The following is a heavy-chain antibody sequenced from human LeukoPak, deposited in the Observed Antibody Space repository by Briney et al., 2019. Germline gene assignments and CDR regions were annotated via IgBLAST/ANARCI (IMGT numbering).Heavy chain of an antibody. V-gene: IGHV4-39*01. D-gene: IGHD3-22*01. J-gene: IGHJ4*02. CDR3: ARTKGLRYYDSSGYRGSFDY. Sequence: NSSETLSLTCTVSGGSISSSSYYWGWIRQPPGKGLEWIGSIYYSGSTYYNPSLKSRVTISVDTSKNQFSLKLSSVTAADTAVYYCARTKGLRYYDSSGYRGSFDYWGQGTLVTVSS. CDR2: IYYSGST. CDR1: GGSISSSSYY.